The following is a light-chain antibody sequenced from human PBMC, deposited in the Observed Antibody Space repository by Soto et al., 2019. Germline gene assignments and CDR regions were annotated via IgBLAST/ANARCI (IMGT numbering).Light chain of an antibody. CDR2: RAS. V-gene: IGKV3-15*01. CDR1: QNIYSN. CDR3: LQYYNLWA. J-gene: IGKJ1*01. Sequence: IVMTQSPATLSVSPGERATLYCRASQNIYSNLAWYQQRPGQAPRLLIYRASTRATGVTARFSVSGYRTEFPLTCSSLQVEDFTVYSCLQYYNLWAFCKGTNVEIK.